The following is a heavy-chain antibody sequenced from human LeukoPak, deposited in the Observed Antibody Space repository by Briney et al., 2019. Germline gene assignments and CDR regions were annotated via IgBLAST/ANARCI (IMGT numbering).Heavy chain of an antibody. D-gene: IGHD4-17*01. J-gene: IGHJ4*02. Sequence: SETLSLTCAAYGGSFSVYYWSWIRQPPGKGLEWIGEINDSGRTNYNPSLKSRVTISVDTSKNQFSLKLTSVTAADTAVYYCARIPTVTFFDYWGQGTLVTVSS. CDR3: ARIPTVTFFDY. CDR1: GGSFSVYY. V-gene: IGHV4-34*01. CDR2: INDSGRT.